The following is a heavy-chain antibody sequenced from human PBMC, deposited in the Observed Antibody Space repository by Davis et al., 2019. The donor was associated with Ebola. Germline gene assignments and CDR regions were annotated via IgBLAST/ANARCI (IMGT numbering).Heavy chain of an antibody. Sequence: PGGSLRLSCAASGFTFSSYAMHWVRQAPGKGLEWVAVISYDGSNKYYADSVKGRFTISRDNSKNTLYLQMNSLRAEDTAVYYCARFVGYCSSTSCLNWFDPWGQGTLVTVSS. CDR1: GFTFSSYA. V-gene: IGHV3-30-3*01. CDR3: ARFVGYCSSTSCLNWFDP. D-gene: IGHD2-2*01. CDR2: ISYDGSNK. J-gene: IGHJ5*02.